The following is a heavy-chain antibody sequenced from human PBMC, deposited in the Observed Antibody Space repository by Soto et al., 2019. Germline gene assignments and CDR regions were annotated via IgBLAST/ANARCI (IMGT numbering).Heavy chain of an antibody. V-gene: IGHV4-34*01. CDR3: ARGGSSDWQVALDS. D-gene: IGHD6-19*01. CDR2: IKHSGSS. Sequence: SETLSLTCAVYAGSFSHYYWNWIRQSPGKGLEWIGKIKHSGSSNYNPSLRSRVSISVDMSKNQFSLRLTSVTAADTAVYYCARGGSSDWQVALDSWGQGTMVTVSS. CDR1: AGSFSHYY. J-gene: IGHJ3*02.